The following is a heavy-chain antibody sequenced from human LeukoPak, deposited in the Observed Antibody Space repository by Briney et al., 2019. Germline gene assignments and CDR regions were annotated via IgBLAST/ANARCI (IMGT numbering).Heavy chain of an antibody. CDR3: ARDVGYGSGSYYNKNVFDY. V-gene: IGHV1-69*04. Sequence: GSSVKVSCKASGGTFSSYAISWVRQAPGQGLEWMGRIIPILGIANYAQKFQGRVTITADKSTSTAYMELSSLRSEDTAVYYCARDVGYGSGSYYNKNVFDYWGQGTLVTVSS. D-gene: IGHD3-10*01. CDR1: GGTFSSYA. J-gene: IGHJ4*02. CDR2: IIPILGIA.